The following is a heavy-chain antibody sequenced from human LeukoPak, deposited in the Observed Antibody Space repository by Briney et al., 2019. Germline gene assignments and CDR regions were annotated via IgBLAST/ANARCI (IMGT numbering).Heavy chain of an antibody. D-gene: IGHD6-6*01. CDR2: IYYSGST. CDR1: GGSISSDSYY. CDR3: ARGYSSSSPWFDP. J-gene: IGHJ5*02. Sequence: SETLSLTCTVSGGSISSDSYYWGWIRQPPGKGLQWIGCIYYSGSTYYKPSLKSRVTISVDTSKNQFSLKLTSVTAADTAVYYCARGYSSSSPWFDPWGQGTLVTVSS. V-gene: IGHV4-39*07.